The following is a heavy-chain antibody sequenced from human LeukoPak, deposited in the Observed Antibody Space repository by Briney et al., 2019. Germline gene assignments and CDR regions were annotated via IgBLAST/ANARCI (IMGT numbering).Heavy chain of an antibody. J-gene: IGHJ4*02. V-gene: IGHV3-30*18. CDR3: AKDKGREGDY. CDR1: GFPFSNYG. CDR2: ISSNGIDK. Sequence: GEYLRLSCAASGFPFSNYGMHWVRQVPGKGLEWVAVISSNGIDKYYADSVKGRSTISRDNSKHTLYLKMSSLRAEDTAVYYCAKDKGREGDYWGQGNLVTVSS.